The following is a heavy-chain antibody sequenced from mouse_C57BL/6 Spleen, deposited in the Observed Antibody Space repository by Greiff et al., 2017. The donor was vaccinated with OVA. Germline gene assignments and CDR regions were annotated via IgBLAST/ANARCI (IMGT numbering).Heavy chain of an antibody. V-gene: IGHV1-26*01. CDR2: INPNNGGT. CDR3: ARGDYDYDGVAY. Sequence: VQLQQSGPELVKPGASVKISCKASGYTFTDYYMNWVKQSHGKSLEWIGDINPNNGGTSYNQKFKGKATLTVDKSSSTAYMELRSLTSEDSAVYYCARGDYDYDGVAYWGQGTLVTVSA. CDR1: GYTFTDYY. D-gene: IGHD2-4*01. J-gene: IGHJ3*01.